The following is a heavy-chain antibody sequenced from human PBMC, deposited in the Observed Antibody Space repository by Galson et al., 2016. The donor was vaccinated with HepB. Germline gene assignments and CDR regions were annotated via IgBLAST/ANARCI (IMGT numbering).Heavy chain of an antibody. Sequence: SLRLSCAASGFSFNNYAMSWVRQAPGKGLEWVSGISGSGGSTYSADSVKGRLTISRDNSKNTLYLQMNSLRAEDTAVYYCAKEDSMIVVGGFDYWGRGTLVTVSS. V-gene: IGHV3-23*01. CDR3: AKEDSMIVVGGFDY. J-gene: IGHJ4*02. CDR2: ISGSGGST. D-gene: IGHD3-22*01. CDR1: GFSFNNYA.